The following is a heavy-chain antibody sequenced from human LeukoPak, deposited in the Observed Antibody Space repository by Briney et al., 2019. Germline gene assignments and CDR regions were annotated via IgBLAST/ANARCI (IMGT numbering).Heavy chain of an antibody. Sequence: SETLSLTCNVSGVSISSYYWSWIRQPAGKGLEWIGCIYASGRTNYNPSLKSRVTISVDTSKNQISLKLTSVTAADTAVYFCARDGVVAANVLDYWGQGTLVTVSS. CDR2: IYASGRT. CDR3: ARDGVVAANVLDY. CDR1: GVSISSYY. J-gene: IGHJ4*02. V-gene: IGHV4-4*07. D-gene: IGHD2-15*01.